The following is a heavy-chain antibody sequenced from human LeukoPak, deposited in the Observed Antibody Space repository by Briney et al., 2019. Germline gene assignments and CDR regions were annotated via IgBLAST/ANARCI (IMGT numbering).Heavy chain of an antibody. CDR3: ARDRVATPPDY. V-gene: IGHV1-18*01. Sequence: ASVKVSCKASGHTFTSYGISWVRQAPGQGLEWMGWISAYNGNTNYAQKFQGRVTMTTDTSTSTAYMELRSLRSDDTAVYYCARDRVATPPDYWGQGTLVTVSS. CDR1: GHTFTSYG. D-gene: IGHD5-12*01. J-gene: IGHJ4*02. CDR2: ISAYNGNT.